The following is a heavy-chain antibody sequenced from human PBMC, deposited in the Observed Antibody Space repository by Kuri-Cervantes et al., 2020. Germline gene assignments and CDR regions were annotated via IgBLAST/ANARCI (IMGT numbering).Heavy chain of an antibody. CDR3: ARALIYGSGSPGGY. CDR1: GFTFSDYY. D-gene: IGHD3-10*01. Sequence: GESLKISCAASGFTFSDYYMSGIRQAPGRGLEWISYISGTGSTIFYADSVKGRFTIARDNAKKSLHLQMNSLRAEDTAVYYCARALIYGSGSPGGYWGQGTLVTVSS. CDR2: ISGTGSTI. V-gene: IGHV3-11*04. J-gene: IGHJ4*02.